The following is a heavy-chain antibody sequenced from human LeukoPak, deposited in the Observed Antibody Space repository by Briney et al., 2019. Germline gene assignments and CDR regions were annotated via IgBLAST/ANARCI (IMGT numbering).Heavy chain of an antibody. J-gene: IGHJ4*02. Sequence: GGSLRLSCAASGFTFSNYWMTWVRQAPGKGLEWVSAISGSGGSTYYADSVKGRFTISRDNSKNTLYLQMNSLRAEDTAVYYCAKGPRLVRTAMVIGWGQGTLVTVSS. CDR1: GFTFSNYW. D-gene: IGHD5-18*01. CDR2: ISGSGGST. V-gene: IGHV3-23*01. CDR3: AKGPRLVRTAMVIG.